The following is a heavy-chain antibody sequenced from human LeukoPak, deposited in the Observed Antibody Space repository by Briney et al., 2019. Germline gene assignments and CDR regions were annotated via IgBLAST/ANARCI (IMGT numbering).Heavy chain of an antibody. D-gene: IGHD3-3*01. J-gene: IGHJ4*02. CDR1: GFTFSSYA. CDR2: ISDSGGST. Sequence: QSGGSLRLSCAASGFTFSSYAMSWVRQAPGKGLEWVSAISDSGGSTYYADSVKGRFTISRDNSKNTLYLQMNSLRAEDTAVYYCAKLGDGDFWSGYLYYFDYWGQGTLVTVSS. CDR3: AKLGDGDFWSGYLYYFDY. V-gene: IGHV3-23*01.